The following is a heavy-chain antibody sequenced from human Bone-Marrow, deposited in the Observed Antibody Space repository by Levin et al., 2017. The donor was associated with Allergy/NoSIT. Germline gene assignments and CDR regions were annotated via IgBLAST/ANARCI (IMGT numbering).Heavy chain of an antibody. D-gene: IGHD1-1*01. CDR2: IWYDGSNT. CDR1: GFTFSHYG. Sequence: GGSLRLSCAASGFTFSHYGMHWVRQAPGKGLEWVAVIWYDGSNTYYADSVKGRFTISRDNSQNILYLQMNSLRAEDTAVYYCAKGWNDVGYWGQGTLVTVSS. J-gene: IGHJ4*02. V-gene: IGHV3-33*06. CDR3: AKGWNDVGY.